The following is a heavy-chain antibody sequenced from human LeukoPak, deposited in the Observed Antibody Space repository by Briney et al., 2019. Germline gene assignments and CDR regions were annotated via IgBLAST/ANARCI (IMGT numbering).Heavy chain of an antibody. CDR3: ARVGDYYHWNFAL. Sequence: GGSLRLSCAASGFSVVTKNMNWVRHAPGKGLKGISILYIGGDTYYADSLKVRFTISRDNSRNMLSLQMNSLRVEETDVYYCARVGDYYHWNFALWGRGTLVTVSS. D-gene: IGHD3-10*01. V-gene: IGHV3-53*01. CDR2: LYIGGDT. J-gene: IGHJ2*01. CDR1: GFSVVTKN.